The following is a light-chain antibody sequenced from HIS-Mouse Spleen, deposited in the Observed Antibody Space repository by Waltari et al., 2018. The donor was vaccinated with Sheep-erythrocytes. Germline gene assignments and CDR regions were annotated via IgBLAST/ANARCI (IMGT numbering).Light chain of an antibody. Sequence: QSALTQPPSASGSPGQSVTIPCTGTSSDVGGYNYVSWYQQHPGKAPKLMIYEVSKRPSGVPDRFSGSKSGHPASLTVSGLQAEDEADYYCSSYAGSNNWVFGGGTKLTVL. CDR2: EVS. CDR1: SSDVGGYNY. J-gene: IGLJ3*02. CDR3: SSYAGSNNWV. V-gene: IGLV2-8*01.